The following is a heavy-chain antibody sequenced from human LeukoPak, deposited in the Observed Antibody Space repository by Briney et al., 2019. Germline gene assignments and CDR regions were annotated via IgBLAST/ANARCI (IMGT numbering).Heavy chain of an antibody. CDR2: IYSGGST. CDR1: GFTISSNY. D-gene: IGHD3-10*01. J-gene: IGHJ6*02. V-gene: IGHV3-53*01. Sequence: AGSLCLSCAASGFTISSNYMSWVRQAPGKGLEWVSVIYSGGSTYYADSVKGRFTISKANSKNTLYLQKNSLSGEDTAVYYCARAYGSGSYFDYYYYYGMDVWGQGTTVTVSS. CDR3: ARAYGSGSYFDYYYYYGMDV.